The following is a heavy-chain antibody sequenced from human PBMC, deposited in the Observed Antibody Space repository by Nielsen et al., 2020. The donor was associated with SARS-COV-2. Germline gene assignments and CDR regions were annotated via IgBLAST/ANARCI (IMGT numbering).Heavy chain of an antibody. J-gene: IGHJ4*02. V-gene: IGHV1-69*04. CDR1: GGTFSSYA. CDR2: IIPILGIA. Sequence: SVKVSCKTSGGTFSSYAISWVRQAPGQGLEWMGRIIPILGIANYAQKFQGRVTMTRDTSTSTVYMELSSLRSEDTAVYYCAVLGYEERLGLDYWGQGTLVTVSS. CDR3: AVLGYEERLGLDY. D-gene: IGHD1-1*01.